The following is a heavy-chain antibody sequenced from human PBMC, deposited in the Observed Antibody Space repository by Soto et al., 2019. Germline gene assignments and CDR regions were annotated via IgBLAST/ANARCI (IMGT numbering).Heavy chain of an antibody. V-gene: IGHV1-3*05. CDR1: GYTFTSYA. J-gene: IGHJ4*02. Sequence: QVQLVQSGAEEKKPGASVKVSCKASGYTFTSYAMHWVRQAPGQRLEWMGWINAGNGNTKYSQKFQGRVTITRDTAARTAYMELSSLRSEDTAVYYCARSSVVVTALDYWGQGTLVTVS. CDR3: ARSSVVVTALDY. CDR2: INAGNGNT. D-gene: IGHD2-21*02.